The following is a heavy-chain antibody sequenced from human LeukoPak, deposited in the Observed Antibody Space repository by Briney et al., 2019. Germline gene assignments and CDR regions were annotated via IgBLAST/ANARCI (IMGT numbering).Heavy chain of an antibody. J-gene: IGHJ6*04. CDR1: GFTFSSYA. CDR2: ISGSGGST. CDR3: AELGITMIGGV. D-gene: IGHD3-10*02. Sequence: GGSLRLSCAASGFTFSSYAMSWVRQAPGKGLEWVSAISGSGGSTYYADSVKGRFTISRDNAKNSLYLQMNSLRAEDTAVYYCAELGITMIGGVWGKGTPVTISS. V-gene: IGHV3-23*01.